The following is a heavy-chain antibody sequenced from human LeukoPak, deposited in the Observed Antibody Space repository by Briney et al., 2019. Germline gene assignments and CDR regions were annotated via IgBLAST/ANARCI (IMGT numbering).Heavy chain of an antibody. Sequence: GGSLRLSCAASGFTLSSYEMTWVRQAPGKGLTWVSYISRSGSSTHYVDSVKGRLTISRDNAKNSLYLQMNSLRAEDTAVYYCARGTTINNFDYWGQGTLVTVSS. CDR2: ISRSGSST. J-gene: IGHJ4*02. V-gene: IGHV3-48*03. D-gene: IGHD5-12*01. CDR3: ARGTTINNFDY. CDR1: GFTLSSYE.